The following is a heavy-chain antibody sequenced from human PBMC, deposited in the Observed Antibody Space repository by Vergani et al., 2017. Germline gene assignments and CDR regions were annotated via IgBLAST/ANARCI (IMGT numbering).Heavy chain of an antibody. CDR2: IYSSVST. J-gene: IGHJ5*02. CDR3: ARDKEPLYYSDSTNWFDP. D-gene: IGHD4-11*01. CDR1: SLPFSPPPSS. Sequence: QLQLQESGPPLFPPSPTLSLXSPLXSLPFSPPPSSFSCLRPPPPGELVSLRVIYSSVSTYYNPSLKSRVTISVDTSKNQFSLKLSSVTAADTAVYYCARDKEPLYYSDSTNWFDPWGQGTLVTVSS. V-gene: IGHV4-39*07.